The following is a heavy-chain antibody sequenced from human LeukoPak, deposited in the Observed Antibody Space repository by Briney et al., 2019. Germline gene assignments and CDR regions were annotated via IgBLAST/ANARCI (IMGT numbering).Heavy chain of an antibody. D-gene: IGHD6-13*01. CDR2: IYYRGGT. CDR1: GGSVTSYY. CDR3: ATTGATSPYSASWFNTEY. V-gene: IGHV4-59*08. Sequence: SETLSLTCTVSGGSVTSYYCNWVRQPPGRGREWMGYIYYRGGTNYNPSLESRVPISLETAKKQFSLRLRSMTAEDTAVYYCATTGATSPYSASWFNTEYSGQGNLVTASS. J-gene: IGHJ4*02.